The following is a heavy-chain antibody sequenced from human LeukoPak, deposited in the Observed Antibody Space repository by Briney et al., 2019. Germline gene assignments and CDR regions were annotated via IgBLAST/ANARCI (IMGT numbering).Heavy chain of an antibody. Sequence: GGFLRLSCAASGFTLSDFWMNWVRQAPGEGPVWVSHISPDGSNIAYADSVKGRFTISRDSAKNTMYLQMNGLRVGDTAVYYCVRDGWGRTPYDSWGQGTLVTVSS. CDR1: GFTLSDFW. V-gene: IGHV3-74*01. CDR2: ISPDGSNI. CDR3: VRDGWGRTPYDS. D-gene: IGHD4-23*01. J-gene: IGHJ4*02.